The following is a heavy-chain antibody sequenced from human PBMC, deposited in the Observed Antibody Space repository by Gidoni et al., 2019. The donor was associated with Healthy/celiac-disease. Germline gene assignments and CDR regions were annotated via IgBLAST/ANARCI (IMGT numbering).Heavy chain of an antibody. D-gene: IGHD5-12*01. J-gene: IGHJ6*02. Sequence: QVQLVESGGGVVQPGRSLRLSCAASGFTFSSYAMHWVRQAPGKGLEWVAVISYDGSNKYYADSVKGRFTISRDNSKNTLYLQMNSLRAEDTAVYYCARSEVATIREGYGMDVWGQGTTVTVSS. CDR1: GFTFSSYA. V-gene: IGHV3-30*04. CDR3: ARSEVATIREGYGMDV. CDR2: ISYDGSNK.